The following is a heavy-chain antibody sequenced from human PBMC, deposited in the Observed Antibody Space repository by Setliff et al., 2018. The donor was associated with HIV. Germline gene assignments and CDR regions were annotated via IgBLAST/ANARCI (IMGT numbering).Heavy chain of an antibody. V-gene: IGHV4-39*01. CDR2: IHHSGST. CDR3: ARPSFGIGGGSIFDS. Sequence: TSETLSLTCTVSGPSVSSTDYYWGWIRLPPGKGLEWIASIHHSGSTWYNPSLKSRVTISADMSKNQFSLKLFSVTAADTAIYYCARPSFGIGGGSIFDSWGQGTPVTVS. D-gene: IGHD3-3*01. J-gene: IGHJ4*02. CDR1: GPSVSSTDYY.